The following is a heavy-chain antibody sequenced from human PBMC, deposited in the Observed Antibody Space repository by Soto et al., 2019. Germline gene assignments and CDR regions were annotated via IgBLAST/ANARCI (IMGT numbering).Heavy chain of an antibody. CDR3: ARIDDYGDYVTDY. CDR2: IWYDGSQR. V-gene: IGHV3-33*01. D-gene: IGHD4-17*01. CDR1: GFTFNTHG. J-gene: IGHJ4*02. Sequence: GGSLRLSCAASGFTFNTHGMHWVRQAPGKGLEWVAVIWYDGSQRYYADFVRGRFTISRDNSQNTLYLQMTSLRAEDTAVYYCARIDDYGDYVTDYWGQGALVTVSS.